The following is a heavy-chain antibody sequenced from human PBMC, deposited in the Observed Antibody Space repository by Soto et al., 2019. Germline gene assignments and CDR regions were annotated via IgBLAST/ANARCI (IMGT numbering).Heavy chain of an antibody. V-gene: IGHV4-61*08. Sequence: SETLSLTCTVSGAALSSGGYFYTWVRQPQGQGLEWPGYIYYSGGTNYNPSLKSRVTISLDKSQSQFSLSLISVTAADTAVYYCTKNLPRTGRFDYWGQGSLVTVSS. CDR3: TKNLPRTGRFDY. J-gene: IGHJ4*02. CDR1: GAALSSGGYF. CDR2: IYYSGGT.